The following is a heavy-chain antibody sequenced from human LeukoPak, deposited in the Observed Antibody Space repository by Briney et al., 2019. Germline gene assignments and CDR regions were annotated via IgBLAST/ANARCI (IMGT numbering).Heavy chain of an antibody. CDR3: AREARIAAAGQYYYYYGMDV. J-gene: IGHJ6*02. D-gene: IGHD6-13*01. CDR1: GYTFTSYG. V-gene: IGHV1-18*01. Sequence: ASVKVSCKASGYTFTSYGISWVRQAPGQGLEWMGWISAYNGNTNYAQKLQGRVTMTTDTSTSTAYMELRSLRSDDTAVYYRAREARIAAAGQYYYYYGMDVWGQGTTVTVSS. CDR2: ISAYNGNT.